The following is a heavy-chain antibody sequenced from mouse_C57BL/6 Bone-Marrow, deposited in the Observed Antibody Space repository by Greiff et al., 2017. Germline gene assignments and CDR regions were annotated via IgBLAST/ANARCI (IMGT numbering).Heavy chain of an antibody. Sequence: EVQGVESGGGLVQPGESLKLSCESNEYEFPSHDMSWVRKTPEKRLELVAATNSDGGSTYYPDTMERRFIISRDNTKKTLYLQMISLRSEDAALYYCARLTGKGWFAYWGQGTLVTVSA. J-gene: IGHJ3*01. CDR2: TNSDGGST. D-gene: IGHD4-1*01. CDR3: ARLTGKGWFAY. V-gene: IGHV5-2*01. CDR1: EYEFPSHD.